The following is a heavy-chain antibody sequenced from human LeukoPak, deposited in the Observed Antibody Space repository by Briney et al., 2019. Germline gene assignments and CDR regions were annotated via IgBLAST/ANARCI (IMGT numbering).Heavy chain of an antibody. CDR2: ISGSGGST. CDR1: GLTFSSYA. V-gene: IGHV3-23*01. Sequence: GGSLRLSCAAPGLTFSSYAMSWVRQAPGKGLEWVSAISGSGGSTYYADSVKGRFTISRDNSRNTLYLQMNSLRAEDTALYYCAKGTYSAYNSGCAYWGQGTLVTVSS. J-gene: IGHJ4*02. D-gene: IGHD5-12*01. CDR3: AKGTYSAYNSGCAY.